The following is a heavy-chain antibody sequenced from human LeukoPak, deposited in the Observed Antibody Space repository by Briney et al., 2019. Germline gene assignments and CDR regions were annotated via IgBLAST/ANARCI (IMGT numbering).Heavy chain of an antibody. CDR2: INTNTGNP. J-gene: IGHJ4*02. CDR3: ARGDGDFHWLENFDY. V-gene: IGHV7-4-1*02. Sequence: ASVKVSCMASGYTFTNYAISWVRQAPGQGLEWMGWINTNTGNPTYAQGFTGRFVFSLDTSVSTAYLQISSLKAEDTAVYYCARGDGDFHWLENFDYWGQGTLVTVSS. D-gene: IGHD3-9*01. CDR1: GYTFTNYA.